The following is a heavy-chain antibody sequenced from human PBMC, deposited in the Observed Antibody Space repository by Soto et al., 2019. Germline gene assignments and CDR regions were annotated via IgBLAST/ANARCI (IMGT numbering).Heavy chain of an antibody. CDR3: ARRGYGDYHFQH. CDR2: INHSGST. J-gene: IGHJ1*01. V-gene: IGHV4-34*01. D-gene: IGHD4-17*01. Sequence: QVQLQQWGAGLLKPSETLSLTCAVYGGSFSGYYWSWIRQPPGKGLEWIGEINHSGSTNYNPSLKSRVTISVDTSKNHFSLKLSSVTAADTAVYYCARRGYGDYHFQHWGQGTLVTVSS. CDR1: GGSFSGYY.